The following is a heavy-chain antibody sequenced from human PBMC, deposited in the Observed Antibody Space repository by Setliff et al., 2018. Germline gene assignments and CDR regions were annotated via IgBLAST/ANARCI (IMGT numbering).Heavy chain of an antibody. CDR2: TIPMFGST. V-gene: IGHV1-69*05. Sequence: ASVKVSCKASGDTFRSYGISWVRQAPGQGLEWMGGTIPMFGSTSYAKKFQGRVTIITDESTTTAYMELSSLGSEDTAVYYCVGEGVDTRSSTDYRYYMDVWGKGTTVTVSS. CDR3: VGEGVDTRSSTDYRYYMDV. CDR1: GDTFRSYG. D-gene: IGHD5-18*01. J-gene: IGHJ6*03.